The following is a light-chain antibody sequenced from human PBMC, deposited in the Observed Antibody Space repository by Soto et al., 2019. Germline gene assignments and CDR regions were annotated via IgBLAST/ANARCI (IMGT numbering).Light chain of an antibody. CDR1: QSLVYSDGNTF. Sequence: DVVMTQSPLSLPVTLGQPASISCRSSQSLVYSDGNTFLNWFHQRPGQSPRRLIHKVSNRDSGVPDRCSRSGSATDFTQRISRVEAEDVEVYDCMHGSHWHPRYTFGQGTKLEI. J-gene: IGKJ2*01. V-gene: IGKV2-30*01. CDR3: MHGSHWHPRYT. CDR2: KVS.